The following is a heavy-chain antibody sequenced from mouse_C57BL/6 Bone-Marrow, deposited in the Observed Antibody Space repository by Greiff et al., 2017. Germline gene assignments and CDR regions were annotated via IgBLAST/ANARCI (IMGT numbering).Heavy chain of an antibody. D-gene: IGHD2-2*01. CDR2: INPSTGGT. CDR1: GYSFTGYY. Sequence: VQLQQSGPELVKPGASVKISCKASGYSFTGYYMNWVKQSPEKSLEWIGEINPSTGGTTYNQKFKAKATLTVDKSSSTAYMQLKSLTSEDSAVYYCAPGVTTAYYCDCWGQGSTLTVSS. V-gene: IGHV1-42*01. J-gene: IGHJ2*01. CDR3: APGVTTAYYCDC.